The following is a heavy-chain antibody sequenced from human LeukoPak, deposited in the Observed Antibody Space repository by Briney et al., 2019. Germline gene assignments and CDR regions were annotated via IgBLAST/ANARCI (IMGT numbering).Heavy chain of an antibody. J-gene: IGHJ4*02. CDR1: GDSFSSSSYY. CDR3: ASKAGYNSGYEFFDY. V-gene: IGHV4-39*01. CDR2: INYSGST. D-gene: IGHD5-18*01. Sequence: SETLSLTCTVSGDSFSSSSYYWGWIRQPPGKGLEWIGIINYSGSTSYCPSLKSRVTISVDTSKNQFFLRLSSVTAADTAVYYCASKAGYNSGYEFFDYWGQGTLVTASS.